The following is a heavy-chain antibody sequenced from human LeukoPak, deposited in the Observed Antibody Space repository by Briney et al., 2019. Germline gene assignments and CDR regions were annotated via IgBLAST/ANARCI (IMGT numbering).Heavy chain of an antibody. Sequence: GGSLRLSCAASGFSFNNYAMHWVRQAPGKGLEWVALISYDGSNKYYADSVKGRFTISRDNSKNTLYLQMNSLRAEDTAVYYCARPDTVTTVSYGMDVWGQGTTVTVSS. D-gene: IGHD4-17*01. J-gene: IGHJ6*02. CDR2: ISYDGSNK. CDR3: ARPDTVTTVSYGMDV. V-gene: IGHV3-30-3*01. CDR1: GFSFNNYA.